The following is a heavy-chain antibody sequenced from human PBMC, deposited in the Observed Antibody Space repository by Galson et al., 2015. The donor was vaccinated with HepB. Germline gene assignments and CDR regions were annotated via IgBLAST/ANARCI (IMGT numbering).Heavy chain of an antibody. Sequence: SLRLSCAASGFTFSSYSMNWVRQAPGKGLEWVSSISSSSSYIYYADSVKGRFTISRDNAKNSLYLQMNSLRAEDTAVYYCARIAARPYYYYYYYMDVWGKGTTVTVSS. J-gene: IGHJ6*03. V-gene: IGHV3-21*01. CDR3: ARIAARPYYYYYYYMDV. CDR1: GFTFSSYS. D-gene: IGHD6-6*01. CDR2: ISSSSSYI.